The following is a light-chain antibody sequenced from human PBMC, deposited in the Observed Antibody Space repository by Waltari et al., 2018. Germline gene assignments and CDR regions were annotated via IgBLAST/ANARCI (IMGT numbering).Light chain of an antibody. J-gene: IGLJ1*01. CDR2: DVS. CDR1: RRDVGAYNY. V-gene: IGLV2-23*02. Sequence: QSALTQPASVSGSPGQSIAISCTGTRRDVGAYNYVSWYQQHPGKAPKVIIYDVSKRPSGISIRFSGSKSDNTASLTISGLQAEDEADYFCYSVAGYTTFYVFGSGTKVTVL. CDR3: YSVAGYTTFYV.